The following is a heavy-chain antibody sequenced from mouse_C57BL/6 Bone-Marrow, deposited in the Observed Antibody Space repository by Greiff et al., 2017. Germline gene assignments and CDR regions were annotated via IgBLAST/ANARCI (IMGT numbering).Heavy chain of an antibody. V-gene: IGHV1-72*01. CDR1: GYTFTSYW. Sequence: QVQLKQPGAELVKPGASVKLSCKASGYTFTSYWMHWVKQRPGRGLEWIGRIDPNSGGTKYNEKFKSKATLTVDKPSSTAYMQLSSLTSEDSAVYYCARGVTTVVATNYFDYWGQGTTRTVSS. D-gene: IGHD1-1*01. CDR3: ARGVTTVVATNYFDY. CDR2: IDPNSGGT. J-gene: IGHJ2*01.